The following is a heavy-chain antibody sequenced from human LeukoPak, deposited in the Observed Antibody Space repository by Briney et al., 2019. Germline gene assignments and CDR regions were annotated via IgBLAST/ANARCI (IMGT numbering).Heavy chain of an antibody. CDR3: ARGTLGANWFDP. Sequence: SETLSLTCTVSGGSISSYWSWIRQPPGKGLEWIGYIYYSGSTNYNPSLKSRVTISVDTSKNQFSLKLSSVTAADTAVYYCARGTLGANWFDPWGQGTLVTVSS. J-gene: IGHJ5*02. CDR1: GGSISSY. V-gene: IGHV4-59*01. CDR2: IYYSGST. D-gene: IGHD3-16*01.